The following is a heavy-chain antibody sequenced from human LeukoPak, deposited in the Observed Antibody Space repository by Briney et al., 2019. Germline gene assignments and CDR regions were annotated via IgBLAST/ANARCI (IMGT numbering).Heavy chain of an antibody. CDR1: GYTFTGYY. J-gene: IGHJ4*02. D-gene: IGHD6-13*01. CDR2: INPNSGGT. CDR3: ARDLRASIAAANLVFDY. Sequence: ASVKVSCKAPGYTFTGYYMHWVRQAPGQGLEWMGWINPNSGGTNYAQKFQGRVTMTRDTSISTAYMELSRLRSDDTAVYYCARDLRASIAAANLVFDYWGQGTLVTVSS. V-gene: IGHV1-2*02.